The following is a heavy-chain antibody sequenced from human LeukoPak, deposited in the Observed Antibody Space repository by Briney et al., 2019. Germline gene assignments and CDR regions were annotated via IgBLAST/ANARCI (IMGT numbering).Heavy chain of an antibody. CDR3: ATLDSSGYPLDY. Sequence: ASVKVSCKVSGYTLTELSMHWVRQAPGKGLEWMGGFDPEDGETIYAQKFQGRVTMTEDTSTDTAYMELSSLRSEDTAVYYCATLDSSGYPLDYWGQGTLVTVSS. J-gene: IGHJ4*02. V-gene: IGHV1-24*01. CDR2: FDPEDGET. D-gene: IGHD3-22*01. CDR1: GYTLTELS.